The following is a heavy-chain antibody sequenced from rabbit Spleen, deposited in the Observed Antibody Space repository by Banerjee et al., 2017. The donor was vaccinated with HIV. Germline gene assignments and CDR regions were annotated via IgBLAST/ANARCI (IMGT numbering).Heavy chain of an antibody. CDR2: IYTGSDTT. D-gene: IGHD1-1*01. CDR3: ARSISGVYRVNL. J-gene: IGHJ4*01. V-gene: IGHV1S45*01. Sequence: QEQLVESGGGLVQPEGSLTLTCTASGFSFTVNQYMCWVRQAPGKGLEWIGCIYTGSDTTWYGSWAKGRFTISKTSSTTVTLEMTSLTVADTATYFCARSISGVYRVNLWGPGTLVTVS. CDR1: GFSFTVNQY.